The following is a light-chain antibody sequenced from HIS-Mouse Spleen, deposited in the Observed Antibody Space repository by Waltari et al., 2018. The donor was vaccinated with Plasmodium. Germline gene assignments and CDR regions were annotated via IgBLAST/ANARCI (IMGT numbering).Light chain of an antibody. CDR1: QSVSSN. CDR3: QQYNNWSFT. CDR2: GAS. V-gene: IGKV3-15*01. Sequence: EIVMTQSPATLSVSPGERATLSCRASQSVSSNLAWYQQKPGQAPRLLSYGASTRATGIPTRFSGSGSGKEVTLTISSLQSEDFAVYYCQQYNNWSFTFGPGTKVDIK. J-gene: IGKJ3*01.